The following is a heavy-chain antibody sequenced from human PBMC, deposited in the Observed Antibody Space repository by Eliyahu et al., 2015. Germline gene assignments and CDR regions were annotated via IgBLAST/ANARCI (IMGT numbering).Heavy chain of an antibody. D-gene: IGHD1-26*01. V-gene: IGHV3-30*18. CDR3: AKDGGSYYVSAFDI. Sequence: QVQLVESGGGVVQPGRSLRLSCXAXGFTFXSYGMHWVRQAPGKGLEWVAVISYDGSNKYYADSVKGRFTISRDNSKNTLYLQMNSLRAEDTAVYYCAKDGGSYYVSAFDIWGQGTMVTVSS. CDR1: GFTFXSYG. J-gene: IGHJ3*02. CDR2: ISYDGSNK.